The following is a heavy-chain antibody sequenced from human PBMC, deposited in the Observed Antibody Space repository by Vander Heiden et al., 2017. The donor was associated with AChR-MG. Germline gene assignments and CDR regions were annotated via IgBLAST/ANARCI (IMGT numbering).Heavy chain of an antibody. CDR2: IFYNGST. D-gene: IGHD1-26*01. V-gene: IGHV4-39*01. J-gene: IGHJ5*02. CDR3: ARHKVFTGSPRLDP. CDR1: GVFIDNNAYY. Sequence: HLQESGPGLVKSSETLSLTCAVSGVFIDNNAYYWGWIRQPPGKGLEWIGAIFYNGSTHYSPSLKSRVTMSVDTSKNQFSLRLRSLTAADTAIYYCARHKVFTGSPRLDPWGQGTLVTVSS.